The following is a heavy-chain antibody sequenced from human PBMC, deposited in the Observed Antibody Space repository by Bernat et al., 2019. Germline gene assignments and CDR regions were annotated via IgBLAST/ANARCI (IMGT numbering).Heavy chain of an antibody. CDR3: ARHSRGERVLRDAFDI. CDR1: GGSISSSSYY. D-gene: IGHD2-8*02. J-gene: IGHJ3*02. CDR2: IYYSGST. Sequence: QLQLQESGPGLVKPSETLSLTCTVSGGSISSSSYYWGWIRQPPGKGLEWIGSIYYSGSTYYNPSLKSRVTISVDTSKNQFSLKLSSVTAADTAVYYCARHSRGERVLRDAFDIWDQGTTVTVSS. V-gene: IGHV4-39*01.